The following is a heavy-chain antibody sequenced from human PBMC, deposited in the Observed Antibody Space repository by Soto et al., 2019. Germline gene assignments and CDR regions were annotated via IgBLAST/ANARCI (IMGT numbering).Heavy chain of an antibody. V-gene: IGHV1-18*01. D-gene: IGHD5-18*01. CDR3: ARDQFDSYGPKGGLDY. CDR1: GYTFTIYG. CDR2: ISAYNGNR. J-gene: IGHJ4*02. Sequence: QVQLVQSGAEVKKPGASVKVSCKASGYTFTIYGISWVRQAPGQGLEWMGWISAYNGNRNYAQKLQGRVTMTTDTSTSTAYMEMRSLRSDDTAVYYCARDQFDSYGPKGGLDYWGQGTLVTVSS.